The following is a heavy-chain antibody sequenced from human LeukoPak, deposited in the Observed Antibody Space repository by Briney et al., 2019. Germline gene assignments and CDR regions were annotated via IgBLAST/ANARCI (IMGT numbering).Heavy chain of an antibody. CDR3: TRGTVAASGIDY. V-gene: IGHV3-23*01. J-gene: IGHJ4*02. D-gene: IGHD6-13*01. CDR2: ISGSGSST. Sequence: PGGSLRLSCAASGFTFSSYAMSWVRQAPGKGLEWVSTISGSGSSTYYADSVKGRFTISRDNSKNTLYLQMNSLRGEDTAVYYCTRGTVAASGIDYWGQGALVTVSS. CDR1: GFTFSSYA.